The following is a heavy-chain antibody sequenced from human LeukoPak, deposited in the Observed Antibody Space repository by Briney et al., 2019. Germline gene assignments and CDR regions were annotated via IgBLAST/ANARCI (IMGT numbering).Heavy chain of an antibody. D-gene: IGHD4-17*01. V-gene: IGHV3-74*01. Sequence: GGSLRLSCADSGFTFSSYWMHWVRHAPGKGLVWVSRINSDGSSTSHADSVKGRFTISRDNAKNTLYLQMNSLRAEDTAVYYCARGAVTTVGAFDIWGQGTLVTVSS. CDR3: ARGAVTTVGAFDI. CDR2: INSDGSST. J-gene: IGHJ3*02. CDR1: GFTFSSYW.